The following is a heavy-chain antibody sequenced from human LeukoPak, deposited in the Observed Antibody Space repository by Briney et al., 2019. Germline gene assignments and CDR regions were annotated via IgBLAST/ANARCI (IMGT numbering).Heavy chain of an antibody. V-gene: IGHV4-39*01. CDR2: VFYSGTT. Sequence: PGGSLRLSCAAPGFTFSSYSMNWVRQPPGKGLEWLGTVFYSGTTYYNPSLKSRVTISVDTSKNQFSLGLSSVTAADTAVYYCARLDSGDYFFDYWGQGTLVTVSS. CDR3: ARLDSGDYFFDY. CDR1: GFTFSSYSMN. J-gene: IGHJ4*02. D-gene: IGHD4-17*01.